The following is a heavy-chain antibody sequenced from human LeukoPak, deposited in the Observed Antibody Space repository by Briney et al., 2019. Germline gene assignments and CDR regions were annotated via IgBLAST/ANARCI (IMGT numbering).Heavy chain of an antibody. CDR3: ARGSGWYWY. J-gene: IGHJ4*02. D-gene: IGHD6-19*01. V-gene: IGHV4-59*01. Sequence: PSETLSLTCTVSGGSISSYYWSWIRQPPGKGLEWIGYIYYSGSTNYNPSLKSRVTISVDTSKNQFSLKLSSVTAADSAVYHCARGSGWYWYWGQGTLVTVSS. CDR2: IYYSGST. CDR1: GGSISSYY.